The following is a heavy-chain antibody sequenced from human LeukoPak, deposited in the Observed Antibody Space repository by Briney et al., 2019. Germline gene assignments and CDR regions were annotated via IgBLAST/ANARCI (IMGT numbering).Heavy chain of an antibody. CDR3: ARGPDTAMVVSRGFDY. CDR2: IYYSGST. Sequence: PSETLSLTCTVSGGSISSGGYYWSWIRQHPGKGLEWIGYIYYSGSTYYNPSLKSRVTISVDTSKNQFSLKLSSVTAADTAVYYCARGPDTAMVVSRGFDYWGQGTLVTVSS. CDR1: GGSISSGGYY. J-gene: IGHJ4*02. D-gene: IGHD5-18*01. V-gene: IGHV4-31*03.